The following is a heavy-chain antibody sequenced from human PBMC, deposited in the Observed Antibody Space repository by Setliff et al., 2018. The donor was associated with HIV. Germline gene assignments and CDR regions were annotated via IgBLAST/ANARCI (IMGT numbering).Heavy chain of an antibody. CDR1: GYTFSNYG. D-gene: IGHD6-13*01. CDR2: ISSYNGNA. CDR3: AREGVAADDDEWYFFDH. Sequence: ASVKVSCKAPGYTFSNYGINWVRQAPGLGLEWMGWISSYNGNANYAQKFQDRVTLTTDTSTGTAYMEVRRLRSDDTAVYYCAREGVAADDDEWYFFDHWGQGTLVTVSS. V-gene: IGHV1-18*01. J-gene: IGHJ4*02.